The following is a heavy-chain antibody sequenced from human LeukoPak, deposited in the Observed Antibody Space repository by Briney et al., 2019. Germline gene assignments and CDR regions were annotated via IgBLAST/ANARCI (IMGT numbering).Heavy chain of an antibody. CDR2: INQDGGEK. CDR1: GFSFSTYW. CDR3: ARQSCLYSSGCFLDD. J-gene: IGHJ4*02. V-gene: IGHV3-7*05. Sequence: GGSLRLSCAASGFSFSTYWMNWVRQAPGKGLEWVASINQDGGEKYYVDSVKGRFTISRDNAKNSLYLQMNSLGAEDTAVYYCARQSCLYSSGCFLDDWGQGTLVTVSS. D-gene: IGHD3-22*01.